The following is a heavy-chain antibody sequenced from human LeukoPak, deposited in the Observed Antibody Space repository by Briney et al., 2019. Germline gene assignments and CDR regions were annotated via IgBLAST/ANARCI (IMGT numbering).Heavy chain of an antibody. CDR2: IPYDGSNK. CDR3: AKDEVDAS. Sequence: GGSLRLSCAASGFTFSDFGMHWVRQTPGEGLEWVAFIPYDGSNKYYAESVKGRFTISRDNPKNTLYLQMNSLRAEDTAVYYCAKDEVDASWGQGTLVTVSS. D-gene: IGHD3-9*01. J-gene: IGHJ1*01. V-gene: IGHV3-30*02. CDR1: GFTFSDFG.